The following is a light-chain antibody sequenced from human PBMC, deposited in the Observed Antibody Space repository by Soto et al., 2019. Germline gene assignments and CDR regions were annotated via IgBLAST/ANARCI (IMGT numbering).Light chain of an antibody. CDR2: DAS. CDR3: QKRSNWPIN. J-gene: IGKJ5*01. V-gene: IGKV3-11*01. Sequence: EIVLTQSPATLSLSPGESATLSCRSSRSVSNYLAWYQQKPGQAPRLLIYDASSRPTDIPARFSGSGSETDFTLTISSLEPEDFALYYCQKRSNWPINFGQGTRLEIK. CDR1: RSVSNY.